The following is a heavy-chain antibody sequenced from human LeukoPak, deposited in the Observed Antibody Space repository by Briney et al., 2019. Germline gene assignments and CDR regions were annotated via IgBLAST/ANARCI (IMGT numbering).Heavy chain of an antibody. CDR3: AKDWIVVVPAAIFGSWDYYDSSGYLDY. J-gene: IGHJ4*02. Sequence: GGTLRLSCAASGFTFSSYGMSWVRQAPGKGLEWVSAISGSGGSTYYADSVKGRFTISRDNSKNTLYLQMNSLRAEDTAVYYCAKDWIVVVPAAIFGSWDYYDSSGYLDYWGQGTLVTVSS. CDR2: ISGSGGST. CDR1: GFTFSSYG. V-gene: IGHV3-23*01. D-gene: IGHD3-22*01.